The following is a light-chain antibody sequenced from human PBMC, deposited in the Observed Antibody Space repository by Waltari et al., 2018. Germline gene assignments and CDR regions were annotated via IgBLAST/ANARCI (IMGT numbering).Light chain of an antibody. CDR1: SRDVGNYNL. CDR2: AVS. CDR3: SSYAGSSKGV. V-gene: IGLV2-23*02. J-gene: IGLJ2*01. Sequence: QSALTQPASVSGSPGQSITISCTGTSRDVGNYNLVSWYPQHPGKAPKLMIYAVSKRPSGVSDRFSGSKSGDMASLTISGLQPEDEAEYFCSSYAGSSKGVFGGGTKVTVL.